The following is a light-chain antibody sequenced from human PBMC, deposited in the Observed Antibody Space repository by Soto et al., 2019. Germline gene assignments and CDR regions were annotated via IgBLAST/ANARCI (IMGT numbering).Light chain of an antibody. CDR1: QSVLYSSNNKNY. V-gene: IGKV4-1*01. CDR3: QQYYSTLRVT. CDR2: WAS. J-gene: IGKJ2*01. Sequence: DIVMTQSPDSLAVSLGVRATINCKSSQSVLYSSNNKNYLAWYQQKPGQPPKLLIYWASTRESGVPDRFSGSGSGTDFTLTISSLQAEDVAVYYCQQYYSTLRVTFGQGTKLEIK.